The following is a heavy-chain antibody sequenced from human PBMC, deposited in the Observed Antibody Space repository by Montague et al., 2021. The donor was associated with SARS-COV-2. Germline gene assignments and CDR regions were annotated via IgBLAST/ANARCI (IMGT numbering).Heavy chain of an antibody. V-gene: IGHV2-70*01. CDR1: GFSLSTSGMC. D-gene: IGHD2-21*02. CDR3: ARMSVVVTAIHYCYYGMDV. CDR2: IDWDDDK. J-gene: IGHJ6*02. Sequence: PALVKPTQTLTLTCTFSGFSLSTSGMCVSWIRQPPGKALEWLALIDWDDDKYYSTSLKTRLTISKDTSKNQVVLTMTNMDPVDTATYYCARMSVVVTAIHYCYYGMDVWGQGTTVTVSS.